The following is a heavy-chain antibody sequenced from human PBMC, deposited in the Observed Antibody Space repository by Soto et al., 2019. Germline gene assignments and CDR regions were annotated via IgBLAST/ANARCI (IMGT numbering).Heavy chain of an antibody. V-gene: IGHV1-69*08. CDR3: AREGTVPTKRYNWFDP. J-gene: IGHJ5*02. CDR1: GGTFSSYT. CDR2: IIPILGIV. D-gene: IGHD4-17*01. Sequence: QVQLVQSGAEVKKPGSSVKVSCKASGGTFSSYTISWVRQAPGQGLEWMGRIIPILGIVNYAQKFQGRVTITEEKSTSAAYLELSSLRSEDTAVYYCAREGTVPTKRYNWFDPWGQGTLVTVSS.